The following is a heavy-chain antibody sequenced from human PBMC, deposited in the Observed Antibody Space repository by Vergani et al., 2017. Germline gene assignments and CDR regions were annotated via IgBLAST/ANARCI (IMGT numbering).Heavy chain of an antibody. J-gene: IGHJ4*02. D-gene: IGHD3-3*01. CDR3: AKREWQNDY. Sequence: EVQLLESGGGLVQPGGSLRLSCAASGFTFSSYAMSWVRQAPGKGLEWVSSISSSSSYIYYADSVKGRFTISRDNAKNTLYLQMNSLRAEDTAVYYCAKREWQNDYWGQGTLVTVSS. CDR2: ISSSSSYI. CDR1: GFTFSSYA. V-gene: IGHV3-23*01.